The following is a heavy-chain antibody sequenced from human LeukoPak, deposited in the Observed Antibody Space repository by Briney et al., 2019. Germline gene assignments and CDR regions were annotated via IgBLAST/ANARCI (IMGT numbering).Heavy chain of an antibody. Sequence: PPETLSLTCTVSGGSISSSSYYWGWIRQPPGKGLEWIGSIYYSGSTYYNPSLKSRVTISVDTSKNQFSLKLSSVTAADTAVYYCARQSGYLGWFDPWGQGTLVTVSS. D-gene: IGHD3-22*01. CDR3: ARQSGYLGWFDP. V-gene: IGHV4-39*01. J-gene: IGHJ5*02. CDR1: GGSISSSSYY. CDR2: IYYSGST.